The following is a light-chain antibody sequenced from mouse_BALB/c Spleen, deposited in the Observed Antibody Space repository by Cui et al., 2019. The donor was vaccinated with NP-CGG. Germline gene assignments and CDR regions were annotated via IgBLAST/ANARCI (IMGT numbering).Light chain of an antibody. CDR1: TGAVTTSNY. V-gene: IGLV1*01. CDR2: GTN. Sequence: QDVLTPESATTTSPGETVTLTCRSSTGAVTTSNYANWVQEKPDHLFTGLIGGTNNRAPGVPARFSGSLIGDKAALTITGAQTEDEAIYFCALWYSNHWVFGGGTKLTVL. J-gene: IGLJ1*01. CDR3: ALWYSNHWV.